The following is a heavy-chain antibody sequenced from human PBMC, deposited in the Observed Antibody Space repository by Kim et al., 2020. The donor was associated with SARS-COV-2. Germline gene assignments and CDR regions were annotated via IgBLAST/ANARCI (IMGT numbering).Heavy chain of an antibody. D-gene: IGHD3-16*02. CDR3: ARLENDYVWGSYHTFDY. Sequence: LKSRVTIAVDTSKNQFSLKLSSVTAAGTAVYYCARLENDYVWGSYHTFDYWGQGTLVTVSS. V-gene: IGHV4-39*01. J-gene: IGHJ4*02.